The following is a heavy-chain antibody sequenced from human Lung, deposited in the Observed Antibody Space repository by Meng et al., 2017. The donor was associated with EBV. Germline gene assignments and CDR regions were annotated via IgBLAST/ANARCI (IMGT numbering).Heavy chain of an antibody. CDR1: GDSISSDIW. V-gene: IGHV4-4*02. CDR3: GRDQGRQLINH. Sequence: QVQFQQWGAGLLKPSQTLSLTCTVSGDSISSDIWWSWVRQPPGKGLEWIGEVYHRGDTNYNPSLRSRVVISVDRSKNQFSLNLSSVTAADTAVYYCGRDQGRQLINHWGQGTLVTVSS. D-gene: IGHD1-1*01. J-gene: IGHJ4*02. CDR2: VYHRGDT.